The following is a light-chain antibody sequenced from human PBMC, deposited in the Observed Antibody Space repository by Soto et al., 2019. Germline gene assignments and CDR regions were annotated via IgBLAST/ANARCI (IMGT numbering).Light chain of an antibody. CDR3: QTWGTGIRV. Sequence: QPVLTQSPSASASLGASVKLTCTLSSGHSSYAIAWHQQQPEKGPRYLMKVNSDGSHIKGDGIPDRFSGSSSGAERYLTISSLHSEDEADYYCQTWGTGIRVFGGGTKLTVL. CDR1: SGHSSYA. V-gene: IGLV4-69*01. J-gene: IGLJ3*02. CDR2: VNSDGSH.